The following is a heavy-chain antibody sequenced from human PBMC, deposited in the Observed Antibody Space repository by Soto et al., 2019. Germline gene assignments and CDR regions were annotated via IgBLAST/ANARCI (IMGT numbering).Heavy chain of an antibody. CDR1: GGSISSGGYY. CDR2: IYYSGST. D-gene: IGHD4-17*01. V-gene: IGHV4-31*03. CDR3: VLTTATTGIVDY. J-gene: IGHJ4*02. Sequence: SETLSLTCTVSGGSISSGGYYWSWIRQHPGKGLEWIGYIYYSGSTYYNPSLKSRVTISVDTSKNQFSLKLSSVTAADTAVYYCVLTTATTGIVDYWGQGTLVTVSS.